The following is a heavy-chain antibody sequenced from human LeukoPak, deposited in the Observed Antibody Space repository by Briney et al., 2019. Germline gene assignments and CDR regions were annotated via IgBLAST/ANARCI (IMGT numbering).Heavy chain of an antibody. CDR2: ISSSSSPI. J-gene: IGHJ4*02. Sequence: GGSLRLSCAASGFTFSGYSMNWVRQAPGKGLEWVSYISSSSSPIYYADSVKGRFTISRDNAKNSLYLQMNSLRAEDTAVYYCAEAGAVVVVAAKYFDYWGQGTLVTVSS. V-gene: IGHV3-48*01. CDR1: GFTFSGYS. CDR3: AEAGAVVVVAAKYFDY. D-gene: IGHD2-15*01.